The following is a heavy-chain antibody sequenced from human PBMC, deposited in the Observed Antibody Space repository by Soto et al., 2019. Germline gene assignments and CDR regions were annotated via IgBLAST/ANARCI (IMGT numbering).Heavy chain of an antibody. CDR1: GGTFSSYA. CDR3: GRGDYYDSSGYPRAFDI. D-gene: IGHD3-22*01. CDR2: IIPIFGTA. V-gene: IGHV1-69*13. Sequence: SVKVSCKASGGTFSSYAISWVRQAPGQGLEWMGGIIPIFGTANYAQKFQGRVTITADESTSTAYMELSSLRSEDTAVYYCGRGDYYDSSGYPRAFDIWGQGTMVTVSS. J-gene: IGHJ3*02.